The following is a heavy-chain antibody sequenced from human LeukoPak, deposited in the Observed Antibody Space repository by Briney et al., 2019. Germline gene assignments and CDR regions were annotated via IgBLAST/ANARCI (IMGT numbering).Heavy chain of an antibody. Sequence: ASVKVSCKASGYTFTSYEINWVRQATGQGLEWMGWMNPNTGNTGYAQNFQGRVTMTSDTSITTAYMELSSLRSEDTAVYYCARGTYYDFWSGYYSYYYGMDVWGQGTTVTVSS. CDR2: MNPNTGNT. D-gene: IGHD3-3*01. J-gene: IGHJ6*02. CDR1: GYTFTSYE. CDR3: ARGTYYDFWSGYYSYYYGMDV. V-gene: IGHV1-8*01.